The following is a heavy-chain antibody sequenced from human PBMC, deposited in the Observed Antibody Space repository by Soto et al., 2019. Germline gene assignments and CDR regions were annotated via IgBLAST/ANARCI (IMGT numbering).Heavy chain of an antibody. CDR1: GYTFTSYG. V-gene: IGHV1-18*01. CDR3: ARGDSRGWYDYYCGMDV. CDR2: ISAYKGNT. J-gene: IGHJ6*02. D-gene: IGHD6-19*01. Sequence: QVQLVQSGAEVKKPGASVKVSCKASGYTFTSYGISWVRQAPGQGLEWMGWISAYKGNTNYAQKLQGRVTMTTDTSTRTAYMELRSLRSDDTAVYYCARGDSRGWYDYYCGMDVWGQGTTVTVSS.